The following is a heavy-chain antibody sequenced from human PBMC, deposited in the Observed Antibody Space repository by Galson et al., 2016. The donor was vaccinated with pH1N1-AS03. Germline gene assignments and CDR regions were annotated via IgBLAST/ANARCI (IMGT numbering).Heavy chain of an antibody. CDR2: IYHSGST. V-gene: IGHV4-38-2*01. CDR1: GYSISSGYY. CDR3: ARVGKYFDFWSGYSDFDY. J-gene: IGHJ4*02. Sequence: TLSLTCAVSGYSISSGYYWGWSRQPPGKGLEWIGSIYHSGSTYYNPALMSRVTISVDTSKNRFSLKVTSVTAADTAVYYCARVGKYFDFWSGYSDFDYWGQGTLVTVSS. D-gene: IGHD3-3*01.